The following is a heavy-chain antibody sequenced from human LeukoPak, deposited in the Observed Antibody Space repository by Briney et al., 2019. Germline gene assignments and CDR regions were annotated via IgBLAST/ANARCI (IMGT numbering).Heavy chain of an antibody. J-gene: IGHJ4*02. V-gene: IGHV3-48*03. CDR2: ISSGGSTR. D-gene: IGHD3-16*01. CDR3: ARDHVWSHDY. Sequence: PGGSLSLSCAASGFTFSSYEMNWVRQAPGKGLEWVSYISSGGSTRYYADSVKGRFTISRDNAKNSLYLQMNSLRAEDTAVYYCARDHVWSHDYWGQGTLVTVSS. CDR1: GFTFSSYE.